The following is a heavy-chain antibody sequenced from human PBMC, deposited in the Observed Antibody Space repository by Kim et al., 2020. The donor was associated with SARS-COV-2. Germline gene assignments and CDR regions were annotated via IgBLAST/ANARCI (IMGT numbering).Heavy chain of an antibody. CDR1: GGSISSYY. D-gene: IGHD6-19*01. CDR2: IYYSGST. CDR3: ARQYSSGWTAPGWFDP. V-gene: IGHV4-59*08. J-gene: IGHJ5*02. Sequence: SETLSLTCTVSGGSISSYYWSWIRQPPGKGLEWIGYIYYSGSTNYNPSLKSRVTISVDTSKNQFSLKLSSVTAADTAVYYCARQYSSGWTAPGWFDPWGQGTLVTVSS.